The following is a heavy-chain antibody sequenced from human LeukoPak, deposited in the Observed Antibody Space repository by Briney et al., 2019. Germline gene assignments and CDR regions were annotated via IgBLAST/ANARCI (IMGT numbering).Heavy chain of an antibody. CDR1: GFSFSSHA. CDR2: ISSSSSTI. Sequence: GGSLRLSCLASGFSFSSHAMNWVRQAPGKGLEWVSYISSSSSTIYYADSVKGRFTISRDNSKDTLYLQMNSLRAEDTAVYYCARGDYYGSGNYYNGVDYWGQGTLVTVSS. V-gene: IGHV3-48*01. D-gene: IGHD3-10*01. J-gene: IGHJ4*02. CDR3: ARGDYYGSGNYYNGVDY.